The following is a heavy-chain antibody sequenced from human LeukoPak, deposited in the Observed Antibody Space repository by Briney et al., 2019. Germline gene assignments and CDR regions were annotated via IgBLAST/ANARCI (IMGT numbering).Heavy chain of an antibody. D-gene: IGHD1-26*01. CDR1: GGSISSYY. CDR3: ARGDSGSYYASLVGYYYMDV. V-gene: IGHV4-4*09. J-gene: IGHJ6*03. CDR2: IYTSGST. Sequence: SETLSLTCTVSGGSISSYYWSWIRQPPGKGLEWIGYIYTSGSTNYNPSLKSRVTISVDTSKNQFSLKLSSVTAADTAVYYCARGDSGSYYASLVGYYYMDVWGKGTTVTVSS.